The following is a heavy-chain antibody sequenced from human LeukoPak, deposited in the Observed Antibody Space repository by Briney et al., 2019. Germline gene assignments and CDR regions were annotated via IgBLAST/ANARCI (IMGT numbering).Heavy chain of an antibody. Sequence: KPSETLSLTCTVSGYSISSGYYWGWVRRPPGKGLEWIGTIYHSGRTYYSPSLEGRLTISVDTSKSQFSLKLSSVTAADTAVYYCARNNNGWLGYFDYWGQGTLVTVSS. D-gene: IGHD6-19*01. CDR2: IYHSGRT. J-gene: IGHJ4*02. CDR1: GYSISSGYY. V-gene: IGHV4-38-2*02. CDR3: ARNNNGWLGYFDY.